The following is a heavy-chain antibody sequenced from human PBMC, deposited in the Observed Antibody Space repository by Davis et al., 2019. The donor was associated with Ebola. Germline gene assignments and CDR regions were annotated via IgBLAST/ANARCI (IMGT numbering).Heavy chain of an antibody. CDR2: IWYDGSNK. CDR1: GFTFSSYG. D-gene: IGHD3-10*01. Sequence: PGESLKISCAASGFTFSSYGMHWVRQAPGKGLEWVAVIWYDGSNKYYADSVKGRFTISRDNSKNTLYLQMNSLRAEDTAVYYCARRITMVRGVILGGMDVWGQGTTVTVSS. J-gene: IGHJ6*02. V-gene: IGHV3-33*08. CDR3: ARRITMVRGVILGGMDV.